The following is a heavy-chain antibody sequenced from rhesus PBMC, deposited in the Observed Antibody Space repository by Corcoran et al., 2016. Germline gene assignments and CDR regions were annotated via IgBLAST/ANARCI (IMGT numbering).Heavy chain of an antibody. Sequence: QVQLQQWGEGLGKPSETLSLTCAVYGGSVSGYWWDWTRQPPGKGSEWSGRIRRRSSTNPNPPLKGRLPISIDTSKDQFSRKLICVAAADPAVYYCAIHGLDHYFYCWGQGVLVTDSS. CDR2: IRRRSST. V-gene: IGHV4-165*02. J-gene: IGHJ4*01. CDR3: AIHGLDHYFYC. CDR1: GGSVSGYW. D-gene: IGHD2-39*02.